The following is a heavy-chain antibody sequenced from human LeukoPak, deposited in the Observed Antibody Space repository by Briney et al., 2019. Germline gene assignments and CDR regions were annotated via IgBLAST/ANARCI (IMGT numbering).Heavy chain of an antibody. CDR3: ARDRSSLYGSATFDY. CDR1: GYTFTGYY. Sequence: ASVKVSCKASGYTFTGYYMHWVRQAPGQGLEWMGWINPNSGGTNYAQKFQGRVTMTRDTSISKAYMELSRLRSDDTAVYYCARDRSSLYGSATFDYWGQGTLVTVSS. J-gene: IGHJ4*02. CDR2: INPNSGGT. V-gene: IGHV1-2*02. D-gene: IGHD3-10*01.